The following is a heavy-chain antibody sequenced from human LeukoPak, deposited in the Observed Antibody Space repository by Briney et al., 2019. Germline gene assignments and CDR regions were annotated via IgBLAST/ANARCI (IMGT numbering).Heavy chain of an antibody. D-gene: IGHD6-19*01. CDR2: ISGSGGST. CDR3: AKVGSGWAFDY. J-gene: IGHJ4*02. V-gene: IGHV3-23*01. Sequence: WVSAISGSGGSTYYADSVKGRFTISRDNSKNTLYLQMNSLRAEDTAVYYCAKVGSGWAFDYWGQGTLVTVSS.